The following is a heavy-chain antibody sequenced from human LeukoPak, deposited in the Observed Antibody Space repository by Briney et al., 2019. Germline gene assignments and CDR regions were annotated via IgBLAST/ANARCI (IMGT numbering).Heavy chain of an antibody. CDR3: ARDKGITGRADY. CDR2: ISSSSSYI. V-gene: IGHV3-21*01. Sequence: PGGSLRLSCAASGFTFSSYSMNWVRQAPGKGLEWVSSISSSSSYIYYADSLKGRFTISRDNAKNSLYLQMNSLRAEDTAVYYCARDKGITGRADYWGQGTLVTVSS. D-gene: IGHD1-20*01. CDR1: GFTFSSYS. J-gene: IGHJ4*02.